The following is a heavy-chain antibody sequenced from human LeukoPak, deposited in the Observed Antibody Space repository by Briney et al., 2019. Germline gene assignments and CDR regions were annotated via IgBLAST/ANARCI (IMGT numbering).Heavy chain of an antibody. D-gene: IGHD5-24*01. CDR3: ARDTGYNTFDY. J-gene: IGHJ4*02. CDR2: IKEDGSDK. Sequence: GGSLRLSCAASGFTFTNYWMSWVRQAPGKRLEWVANIKEDGSDKYYVDSVKGRFTISRDNAKNSQYLQMNSLRAEDTAVYYCARDTGYNTFDYWGQGTLVTVSS. V-gene: IGHV3-7*05. CDR1: GFTFTNYW.